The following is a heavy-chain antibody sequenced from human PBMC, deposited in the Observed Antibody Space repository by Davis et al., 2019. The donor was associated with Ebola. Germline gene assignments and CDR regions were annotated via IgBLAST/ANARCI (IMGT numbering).Heavy chain of an antibody. CDR2: INVGNGNT. D-gene: IGHD1-26*01. Sequence: GGSLRLSCAASAFSFTPYPMHWVRQAPGQRLEWMGWINVGNGNTKYSQKFQGRVTITRDRSASLVYMELSSLRSEDTAVYYCTRLLSGDDGFDIWGQGTMVTVSS. J-gene: IGHJ3*02. V-gene: IGHV1-3*01. CDR1: AFSFTPYP. CDR3: TRLLSGDDGFDI.